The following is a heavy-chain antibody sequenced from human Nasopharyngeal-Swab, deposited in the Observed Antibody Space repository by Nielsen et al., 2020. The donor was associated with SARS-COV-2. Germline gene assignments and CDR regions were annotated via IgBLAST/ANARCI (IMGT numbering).Heavy chain of an antibody. CDR3: ASFILTGYPWY. CDR1: GGSISSSSYY. D-gene: IGHD3-9*01. J-gene: IGHJ4*02. Sequence: SETLSLTCTVSGGSISSSSYYWGWIRQPPGKGLEWIGSIYYSGSTYYNPSLKSRVTISVDTSKNQFSLKLSSVTAADTAVYYCASFILTGYPWYWGRGTLVTVSS. CDR2: IYYSGST. V-gene: IGHV4-39*01.